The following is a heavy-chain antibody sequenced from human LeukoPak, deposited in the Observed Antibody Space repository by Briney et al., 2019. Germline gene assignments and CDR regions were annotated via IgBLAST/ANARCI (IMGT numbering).Heavy chain of an antibody. V-gene: IGHV3-66*01. Sequence: PGGSLRLSCEVSGFSISNIYMSWLRQAPGKGLECVSVTYSSGGTYYADSVKGRFTISRDNARNTVYLQMNSLRGEDTAIYYCAGNHPFDPRGQGTLVIVSS. J-gene: IGHJ5*02. CDR1: GFSISNIY. CDR2: TYSSGGT. CDR3: AGNHPFDP. D-gene: IGHD1-14*01.